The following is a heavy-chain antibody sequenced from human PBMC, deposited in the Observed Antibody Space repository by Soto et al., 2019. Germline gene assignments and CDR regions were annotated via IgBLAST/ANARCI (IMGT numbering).Heavy chain of an antibody. CDR3: AKDRIMGSTTLWGMYV. Sequence: EVQLLESGGGLVQPGGSLRLSCAASGFTFSSYAMSWVRQAPGKGLEWVSAIIGSGGRTYYADSVKGRFTISRDNSKNTRYLQMNSLRVEDTAVYYCAKDRIMGSTTLWGMYVWGQGTTVTVSS. CDR1: GFTFSSYA. V-gene: IGHV3-23*01. J-gene: IGHJ6*02. CDR2: IIGSGGRT. D-gene: IGHD2-15*01.